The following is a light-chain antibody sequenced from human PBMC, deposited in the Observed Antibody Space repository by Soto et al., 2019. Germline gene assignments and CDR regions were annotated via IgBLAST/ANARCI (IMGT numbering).Light chain of an antibody. J-gene: IGLJ1*01. V-gene: IGLV1-44*01. CDR1: SSNIGSNT. CDR2: SNN. Sequence: QSVLTQPPSASGTPGQRVTISCSGSSSNIGSNTVNWYQQLPGTAPKLLIYSNNQRPSGVPDRFSGSKSGTSASLAIRGLQSEDEADYYCAAWDDSLNGYVFGTGTKGTVL. CDR3: AAWDDSLNGYV.